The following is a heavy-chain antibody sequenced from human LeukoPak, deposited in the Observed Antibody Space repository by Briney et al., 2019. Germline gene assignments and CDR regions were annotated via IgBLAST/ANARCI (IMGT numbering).Heavy chain of an antibody. CDR3: ARAPAPYYYDSSGLFDY. Sequence: ASVKVSCKAPGYTFTSYAMHWVRQAPGQRLEWMGWINVANGDTNYAQKLQGRVTMTTDTSTSTAYMELRSLRSDDTAVYYCARAPAPYYYDSSGLFDYWGQGTLVTVSS. CDR2: INVANGDT. CDR1: GYTFTSYA. D-gene: IGHD3-22*01. J-gene: IGHJ4*02. V-gene: IGHV1-3*01.